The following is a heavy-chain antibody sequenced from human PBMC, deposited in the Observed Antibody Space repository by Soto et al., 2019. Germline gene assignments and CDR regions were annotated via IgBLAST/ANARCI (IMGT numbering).Heavy chain of an antibody. J-gene: IGHJ4*02. CDR1: GVSIYHSSYY. CDR3: AGHGSK. CDR2: IYHIGIT. Sequence: SETLSLLCHDSGVSIYHSSYYWVWIRLPPGKGREWIGTIYHIGITYYNRSLNNRLNNHVDTSMHQLSLKLTSVTAADTAAYFCAGHGSKWGQGTLGTVSP. V-gene: IGHV4-39*01.